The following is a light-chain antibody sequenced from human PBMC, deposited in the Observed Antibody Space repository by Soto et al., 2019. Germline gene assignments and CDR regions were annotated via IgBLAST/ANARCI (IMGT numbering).Light chain of an antibody. Sequence: EIVMTQSPATLSVSPGERATLSCRASQSVSSNLAWYQQKPGQAPRLLIYGASTRATGIPARFSGSGSGTEFDLRLSSRLSEDFAVYYCQQYNNWPPWTFGQGTKVEIK. CDR2: GAS. J-gene: IGKJ1*01. CDR1: QSVSSN. V-gene: IGKV3-15*01. CDR3: QQYNNWPPWT.